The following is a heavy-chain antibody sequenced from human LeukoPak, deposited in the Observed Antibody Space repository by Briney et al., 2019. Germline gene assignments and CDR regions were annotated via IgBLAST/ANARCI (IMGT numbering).Heavy chain of an antibody. CDR1: GYTFPSYG. Sequence: ASVKVSCKASGYTFPSYGISWVRPAPGQGLEWMGWISSYNGNTNYTQKLQGRVTMTPDTSTSTAYMELRSLRSDDTAVCYCVRDRAMSTVTPPTPGGQRTLVTVSS. CDR2: ISSYNGNT. J-gene: IGHJ5*02. V-gene: IGHV1-18*01. D-gene: IGHD4-17*01. CDR3: VRDRAMSTVTPPTP.